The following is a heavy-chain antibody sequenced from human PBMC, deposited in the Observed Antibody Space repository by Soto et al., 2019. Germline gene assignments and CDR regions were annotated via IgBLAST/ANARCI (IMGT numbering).Heavy chain of an antibody. D-gene: IGHD1-26*01. V-gene: IGHV4-4*07. J-gene: IGHJ4*02. CDR3: ARGSLAPDY. CDR2: IYTSGST. CDR1: GASLNNYY. Sequence: QVQLQESGPGLVKPSETLSLTCTVSGASLNNYYWSWVRQPAGKGLEWVGRIYTSGSTNYNPSLESRVTMSVDTSKNQFSLKLSSVTAADTAVYYCARGSLAPDYWGQGTLITVSP.